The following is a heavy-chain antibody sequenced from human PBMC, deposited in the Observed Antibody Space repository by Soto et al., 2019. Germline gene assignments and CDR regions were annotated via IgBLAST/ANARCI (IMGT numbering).Heavy chain of an antibody. V-gene: IGHV3-11*01. CDR3: ARAKGGYVPLGYYYGMDV. J-gene: IGHJ6*02. CDR1: GFTFSDYY. D-gene: IGHD5-18*01. CDR2: ISSSGSTI. Sequence: PVGSLRLSCAASGFTFSDYYMSWIRQAPGKGLEWVSYISSSGSTIYYADSVKGRFTISRDNAKNSLYLQMNSLRAEDTAVYYCARAKGGYVPLGYYYGMDVWGQGTTVTVSS.